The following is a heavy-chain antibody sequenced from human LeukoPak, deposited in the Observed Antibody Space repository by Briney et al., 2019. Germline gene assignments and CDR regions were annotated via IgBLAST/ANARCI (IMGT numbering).Heavy chain of an antibody. D-gene: IGHD2-2*01. Sequence: SETLSLTCTVSGGSVSSYYWSWIRQPPGKGLEWIGYIYYSGSTNYNPSLKSRVTRSVDTSKNQFSLKLSSVTAADTAVYYCARDEGYCSSTSCSSGWGQGTLVTVSS. CDR3: ARDEGYCSSTSCSSG. V-gene: IGHV4-59*02. CDR2: IYYSGST. CDR1: GGSVSSYY. J-gene: IGHJ4*02.